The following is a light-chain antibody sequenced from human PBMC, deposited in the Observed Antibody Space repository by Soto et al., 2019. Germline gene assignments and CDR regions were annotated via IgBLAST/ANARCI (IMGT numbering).Light chain of an antibody. V-gene: IGLV1-40*01. CDR3: QSYDNSLSGPVV. CDR2: GNT. CDR1: SSNIGAGYD. Sequence: QSVLTQPPSVSGAPGQRVTISCTGSSSNIGAGYDVHWYQQLPGTAPRLLIYGNTNRPSGVPDRFSGSKSATSASLAITGLRAEDEADYYCQSYDNSLSGPVVLGGGTQLTVL. J-gene: IGLJ2*01.